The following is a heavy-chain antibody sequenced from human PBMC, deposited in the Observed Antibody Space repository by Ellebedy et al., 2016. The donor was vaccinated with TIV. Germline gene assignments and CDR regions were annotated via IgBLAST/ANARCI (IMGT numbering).Heavy chain of an antibody. CDR3: ARHPSVAGPGDV. Sequence: GESLKISCAASGFTFSDHYMDWVRQAPGKGLEWVGRSRNKVNSYSTEYAASVKGRFTISRDDSKSSVYLQMNSLKIEDTAVYYCARHPSVAGPGDVWGLGTTVTVSS. D-gene: IGHD6-19*01. J-gene: IGHJ6*02. CDR1: GFTFSDHY. CDR2: SRNKVNSYST. V-gene: IGHV3-72*01.